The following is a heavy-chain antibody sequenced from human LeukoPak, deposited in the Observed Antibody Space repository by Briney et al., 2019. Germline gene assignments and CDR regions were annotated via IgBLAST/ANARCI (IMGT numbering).Heavy chain of an antibody. CDR3: ARDQAMVRGVIITGDAFGI. J-gene: IGHJ3*02. D-gene: IGHD3-10*01. CDR2: ISAYNGNT. V-gene: IGHV1-18*01. CDR1: GYTFTSYG. Sequence: ASVKVSCKASGYTFTSYGISWVRQAPGQGLEWMGWISAYNGNTNYAQKPQGRVTMTTDTSTSTAYMELRSLRSDDTAVYYCARDQAMVRGVIITGDAFGIWGQGTMVTVSS.